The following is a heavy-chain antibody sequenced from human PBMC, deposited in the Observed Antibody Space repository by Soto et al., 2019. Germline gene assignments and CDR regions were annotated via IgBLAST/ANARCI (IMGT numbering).Heavy chain of an antibody. J-gene: IGHJ6*02. D-gene: IGHD2-2*01. Sequence: QLQLQESGPGLVKPSETLSLTCTVSGGSISSSSYYWGWIRQPPGKGLEWIGSLYYSGSTYYNPSLKSRVTISVDTSKYQFSLKLSSVTAADTAVYYCARLYCSSTSCYSELHYYGMDVWGQGTTVTVSS. CDR3: ARLYCSSTSCYSELHYYGMDV. V-gene: IGHV4-39*01. CDR2: LYYSGST. CDR1: GGSISSSSYY.